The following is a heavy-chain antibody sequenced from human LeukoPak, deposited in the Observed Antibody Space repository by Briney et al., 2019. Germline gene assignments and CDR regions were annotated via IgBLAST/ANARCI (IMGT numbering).Heavy chain of an antibody. Sequence: SGGSLRLSCVASGFTFKTFAMTWVRQAPGKGLEWVSTISNDKHYADSVGGRFTISRDDSKKTVFLQMNSLTPEDAAIYYCTKDSQGFYGGPWYGTYGMDVWGQGTTVTVSS. CDR3: TKDSQGFYGGPWYGTYGMDV. J-gene: IGHJ6*02. V-gene: IGHV3-23*05. D-gene: IGHD3-16*01. CDR2: ISNDK. CDR1: GFTFKTFA.